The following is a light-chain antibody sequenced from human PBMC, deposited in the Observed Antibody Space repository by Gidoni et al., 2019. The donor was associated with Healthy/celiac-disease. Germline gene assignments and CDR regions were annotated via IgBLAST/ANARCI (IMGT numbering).Light chain of an antibody. J-gene: IGKJ3*01. V-gene: IGKV3-20*01. CDR1: QSVSSSY. CDR3: QQYGSSPPFT. CDR2: GAS. Sequence: EIVLTQSPGTLSFSPGERATLSGRASQSVSSSYLAWYQQKPGQAPRLLIYGASSRATGIPDRFSGSGSGTDFTLTISRLEPEDFAVYYCQQYGSSPPFTFGPGTKVDIK.